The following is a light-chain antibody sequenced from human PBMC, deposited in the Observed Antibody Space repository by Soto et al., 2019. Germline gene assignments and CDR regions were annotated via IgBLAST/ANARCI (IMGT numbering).Light chain of an antibody. Sequence: DIQMTQSPSSVSASVGDRVTITCRASQDIDNWLAWYQQTPGKAPKLLIYAASTLQSGVPSRFSGSGSGTDFTFTISSRQPEDFATYYCQQGSSFPWTFGQGTKVEIK. CDR3: QQGSSFPWT. CDR2: AAS. CDR1: QDIDNW. V-gene: IGKV1-12*01. J-gene: IGKJ1*01.